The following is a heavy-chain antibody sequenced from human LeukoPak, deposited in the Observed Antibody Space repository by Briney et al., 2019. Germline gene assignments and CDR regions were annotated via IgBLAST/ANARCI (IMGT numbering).Heavy chain of an antibody. Sequence: SETLSLTCTVSGGSISSGGYYWSWIRQHPGKGPEWIGYIYYSGSTYYNPSLKSRVTISVDTSKNQFSLKLSSVTAADTAVYYCARLVYCGGDCYTNDHWGQGTLVTVSS. CDR3: ARLVYCGGDCYTNDH. V-gene: IGHV4-31*03. J-gene: IGHJ4*02. D-gene: IGHD2-21*02. CDR2: IYYSGST. CDR1: GGSISSGGYY.